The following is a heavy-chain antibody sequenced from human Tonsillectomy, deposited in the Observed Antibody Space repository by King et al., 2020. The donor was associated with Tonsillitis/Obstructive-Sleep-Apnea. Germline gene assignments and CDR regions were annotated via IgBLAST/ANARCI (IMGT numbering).Heavy chain of an antibody. D-gene: IGHD3-9*01. CDR1: GFTFSNYA. J-gene: IGHJ4*02. V-gene: IGHV3-23*04. Sequence: VQLVESGGGLVQPGGSLRLSCAASGFTFSNYAVSWVRQAPGQGPEWVSAISDSGGSKYYADSVRGRFTISRDNSKNTLYLQMDSLRAADTATYFCARQQCEFFRLNYFDLWGQGTLVTVSS. CDR2: ISDSGGSK. CDR3: ARQQCEFFRLNYFDL.